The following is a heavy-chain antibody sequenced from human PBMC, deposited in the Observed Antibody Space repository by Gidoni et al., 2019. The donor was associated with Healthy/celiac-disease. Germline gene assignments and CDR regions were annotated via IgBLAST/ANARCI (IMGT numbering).Heavy chain of an antibody. CDR2: IRSKAYGGTT. V-gene: IGHV3-49*04. CDR3: TRDEAAAGTGPNDY. D-gene: IGHD6-13*01. J-gene: IGHJ4*02. CDR1: GFTFGDYA. Sequence: EVQLVESGGGLVQPGRSLRLSCTASGFTFGDYAMSWVRQAPGKGLEWVGFIRSKAYGGTTEYAASVKGRFTISRDDSKSIAYLQMNSLKTEDTAVYYCTRDEAAAGTGPNDYWGQGTLVTVSS.